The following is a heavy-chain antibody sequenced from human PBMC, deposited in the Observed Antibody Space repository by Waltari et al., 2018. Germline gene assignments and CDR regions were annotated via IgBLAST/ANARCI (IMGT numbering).Heavy chain of an antibody. J-gene: IGHJ4*02. D-gene: IGHD6-19*01. CDR2: IYHSGST. CDR3: ASDSIAVAVHTYFDY. CDR1: GYSISSGYY. Sequence: QVQLQESGPGLVKPSETLSLTCAVSGYSISSGYYWGWIRQPPGKGLEWIGSIYHSGSTYYTPSLKSRVTISVDTSKNQFSLKLSSVTAADTAVYYCASDSIAVAVHTYFDYWGQGTLVTVSS. V-gene: IGHV4-38-2*01.